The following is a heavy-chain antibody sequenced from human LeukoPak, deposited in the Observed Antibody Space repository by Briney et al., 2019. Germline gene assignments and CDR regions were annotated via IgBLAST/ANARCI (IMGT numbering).Heavy chain of an antibody. D-gene: IGHD3-3*02. CDR3: ARAPMQFWAFDY. Sequence: DPSETLCLTCAASGYSISSGYYWGWVRAPPGKGLELIGSIYHSGITYYTPSVKSRVAMSVDTSKKKFSLKLSSVTAADTAVYFCARAPMQFWAFDYWGQGTLVTVSS. CDR2: IYHSGIT. V-gene: IGHV4-38-2*01. J-gene: IGHJ4*02. CDR1: GYSISSGYY.